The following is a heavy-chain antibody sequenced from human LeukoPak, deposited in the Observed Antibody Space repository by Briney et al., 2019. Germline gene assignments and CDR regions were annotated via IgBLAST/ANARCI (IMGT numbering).Heavy chain of an antibody. CDR3: IPTVTPPTYDY. CDR1: GYTFTSYG. J-gene: IGHJ4*02. Sequence: VASVKVSCKASGYTFTSYGISWVRQAPGQGLEWMGWMNPNSGNTGYAQKFQGRVTMTRNTSISTAYMELSSLRSEDTAVYYCIPTVTPPTYDYWGQGTLVTVSS. CDR2: MNPNSGNT. D-gene: IGHD5-12*01. V-gene: IGHV1-8*02.